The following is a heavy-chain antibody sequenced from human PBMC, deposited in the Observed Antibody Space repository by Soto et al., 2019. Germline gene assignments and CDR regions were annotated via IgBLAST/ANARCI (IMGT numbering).Heavy chain of an antibody. CDR3: ARRAETNGWNGFGADKYYFDF. D-gene: IGHD1-1*01. V-gene: IGHV1-8*01. J-gene: IGHJ4*02. Sequence: ASVKVSCKSSGYTFTSYDIYWVRQATGQGLEWMGWLNPNTGDSAYAQKFQGRISVTSDTSINTVHMELSSLRSEDTAVYYCARRAETNGWNGFGADKYYFDFWGQGTLVTVSS. CDR1: GYTFTSYD. CDR2: LNPNTGDS.